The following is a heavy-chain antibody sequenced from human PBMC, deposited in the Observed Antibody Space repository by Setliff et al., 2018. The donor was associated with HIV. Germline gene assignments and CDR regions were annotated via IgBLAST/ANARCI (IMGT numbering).Heavy chain of an antibody. J-gene: IGHJ4*02. Sequence: PSETLSLTCTVSGGSISSSSYYWGWIRQPPGKGLERIGSIYYSGSAYYNPSLKSRVTISVDTTKNQFSLKLSSLTAADTAVYYCVGKGSIAARRYDYWGQGTLVTVSS. D-gene: IGHD6-6*01. V-gene: IGHV4-39*01. CDR1: GGSISSSSYY. CDR3: VGKGSIAARRYDY. CDR2: IYYSGSA.